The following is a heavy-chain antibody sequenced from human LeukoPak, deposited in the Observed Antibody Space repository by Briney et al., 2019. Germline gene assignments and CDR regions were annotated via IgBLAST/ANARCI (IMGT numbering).Heavy chain of an antibody. CDR2: IYPGDSDT. V-gene: IGHV5-51*01. CDR1: GYRFTSYW. Sequence: GEPLKISCKGSGYRFTSYWIGWVRQPPGKGLQWMGIIYPGDSDTRYSPSFQGQVTISADKSISTAYLQWSSLKASDTAMYYCARRRYCSGGSCYPGFYYYYMDVWGKGTTVTVSS. J-gene: IGHJ6*03. D-gene: IGHD2-15*01. CDR3: ARRRYCSGGSCYPGFYYYYMDV.